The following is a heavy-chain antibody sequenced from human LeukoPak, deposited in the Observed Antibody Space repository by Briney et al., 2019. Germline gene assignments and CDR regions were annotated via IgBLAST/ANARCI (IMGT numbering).Heavy chain of an antibody. D-gene: IGHD3-22*01. J-gene: IGHJ4*02. V-gene: IGHV3-21*01. CDR3: ARGGHAYYDSSGYSYYFDY. Sequence: GGSLRLSCAASGFTFSTDSMNWVRQAPGKGLEWVSSITSSSSYIYYADSVKRRFTFSRDNAKNSLYLQMNSLRAEDTAVYYCARGGHAYYDSSGYSYYFDYWGQGTLVTVSS. CDR1: GFTFSTDS. CDR2: ITSSSSYI.